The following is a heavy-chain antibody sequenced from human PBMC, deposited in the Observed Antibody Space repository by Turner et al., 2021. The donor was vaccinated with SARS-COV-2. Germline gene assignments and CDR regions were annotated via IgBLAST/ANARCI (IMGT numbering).Heavy chain of an antibody. CDR1: GVTFSSYS. J-gene: IGHJ4*02. CDR3: ARESGYKGYFDY. V-gene: IGHV3-30*04. CDR2: MSPDGTVT. Sequence: QAQLVESGGGVVQPGRSLRLSCAASGVTFSSYSLHWVRQAPGKGLECVAVMSPDGTVTYYADSVKGRFTISRDNSKNTLYLQMNSLRTEDTAMYYCARESGYKGYFDYWGQGTLVTVSS. D-gene: IGHD5-18*01.